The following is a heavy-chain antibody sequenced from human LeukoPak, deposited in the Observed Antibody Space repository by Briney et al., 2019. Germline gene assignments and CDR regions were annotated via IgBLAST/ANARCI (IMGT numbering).Heavy chain of an antibody. CDR3: ARGGGLDV. CDR2: INHNGNVN. J-gene: IGHJ6*02. Sequence: GGSLRLSCAASGFTFSSYWMNRARQAPGKELEWVASINHNGNVNYYVDSVKGRFTISRDNAKNSLYLQMSNLRAEDTAVYFCARGGGLDVWGQGATVTVSS. D-gene: IGHD3-16*01. CDR1: GFTFSSYW. V-gene: IGHV3-7*03.